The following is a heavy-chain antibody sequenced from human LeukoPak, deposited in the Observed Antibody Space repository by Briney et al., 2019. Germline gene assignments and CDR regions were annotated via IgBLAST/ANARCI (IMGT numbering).Heavy chain of an antibody. CDR1: GFTFSSYA. CDR2: ISGSGGST. D-gene: IGHD6-19*01. Sequence: GGSLRLSCAASGFTFSSYAMSWVRQAPGKGLEWVSAISGSGGSTYYADSVKGRFTISRDNSKNTLYLQMNSLRAEDTAVYYCAKVGREEWLVRWDYYYYYGMDVWGQGTTVTVSS. CDR3: AKVGREEWLVRWDYYYYYGMDV. V-gene: IGHV3-23*01. J-gene: IGHJ6*02.